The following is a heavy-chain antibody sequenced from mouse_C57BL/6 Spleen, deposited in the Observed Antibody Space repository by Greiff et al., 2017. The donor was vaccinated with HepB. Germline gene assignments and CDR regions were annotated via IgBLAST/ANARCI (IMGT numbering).Heavy chain of an antibody. Sequence: EVQLQESGGGLVKPGGSLKLSCAASGFTFSDYGMHWVRQAPEKGLEWVAYISSGSSTIYYADTVKGRFTISRDNAKNTLFLQMTSLRSEDTAMYYCARPDYYGSSENYAMDYWGQGTSVTVSS. CDR1: GFTFSDYG. J-gene: IGHJ4*01. V-gene: IGHV5-17*01. CDR2: ISSGSSTI. CDR3: ARPDYYGSSENYAMDY. D-gene: IGHD1-1*01.